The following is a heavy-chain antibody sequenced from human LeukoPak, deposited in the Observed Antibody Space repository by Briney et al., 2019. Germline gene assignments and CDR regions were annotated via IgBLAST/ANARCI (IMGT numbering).Heavy chain of an antibody. J-gene: IGHJ4*02. D-gene: IGHD6-13*01. V-gene: IGHV3-30-3*02. CDR1: GFTFSSSA. Sequence: GGSLRLSCAASGFTFSSSAMHWVRQAPGKGLEWVSIISYDGSNKHYADSVKGRFTVSRDNSKNTLHLQMNSLRAEDTAVYYCAKQLAAAGTWSNDCWGQGTLVTVSS. CDR2: ISYDGSNK. CDR3: AKQLAAAGTWSNDC.